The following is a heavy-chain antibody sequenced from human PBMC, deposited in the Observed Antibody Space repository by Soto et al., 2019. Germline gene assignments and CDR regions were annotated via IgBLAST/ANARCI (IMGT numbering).Heavy chain of an antibody. CDR1: GGSISSYY. Sequence: SETLSLTCTVSGGSISSYYWSWIRQPPGKGLEWIGFIYYSGSAYYNPSLKSRLTISVDTSTSTVYMELSSLRSEDTAVYYCARVYPSDTRYGYVGNNWFDPWGQGTLVTVSS. J-gene: IGHJ5*02. V-gene: IGHV4-59*01. CDR3: ARVYPSDTRYGYVGNNWFDP. D-gene: IGHD5-18*01. CDR2: IYYSGSA.